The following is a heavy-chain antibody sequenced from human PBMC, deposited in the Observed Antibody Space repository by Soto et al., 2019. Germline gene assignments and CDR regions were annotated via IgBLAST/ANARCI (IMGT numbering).Heavy chain of an antibody. Sequence: QVQLVQSGAEMKKPGASVKVSCKSSGYTFTAYYIHCVRQAPGQGREWMGWIDPNTGVANYAQKFQDWVTMTRDTSVATSFMGLSRLKSDDTAVYYCAKEGAYYFTSSASAYEKWGQGTLGTVS. J-gene: IGHJ4*02. V-gene: IGHV1-2*04. D-gene: IGHD3-22*01. CDR2: IDPNTGVA. CDR3: AKEGAYYFTSSASAYEK. CDR1: GYTFTAYY.